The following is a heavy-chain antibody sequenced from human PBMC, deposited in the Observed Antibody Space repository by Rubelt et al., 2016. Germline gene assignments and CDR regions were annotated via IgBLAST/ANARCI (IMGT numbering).Heavy chain of an antibody. D-gene: IGHD3-10*01. CDR2: INPSGSS. CDR1: GGSISSSSYY. V-gene: IGHV4-61*05. CDR3: ARGYGSGSYWNY. Sequence: QLQLQESGPGLVKPSETLSLTCTVSGGSISSSSYYWGWIRQPPGKGLEWIGEINPSGSSNYNPSLRSRVTISVDTSKSQFSRKLSSVTAADTAVYYCARGYGSGSYWNYWGQGTLVTVSS. J-gene: IGHJ4*02.